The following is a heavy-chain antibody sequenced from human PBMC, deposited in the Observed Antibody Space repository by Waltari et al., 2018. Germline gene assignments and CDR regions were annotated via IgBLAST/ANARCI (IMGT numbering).Heavy chain of an antibody. CDR2: IWYDGSNK. D-gene: IGHD3-3*01. V-gene: IGHV3-33*06. J-gene: IGHJ3*02. CDR1: GFTFSSYG. CDR3: AKGFELWSAHDAFDI. Sequence: QVQLVESGGGVVQPGRSLRLSCAASGFTFSSYGMHWVRQAPGKGLEWVAVIWYDGSNKCYSDYVKGRCTITRDNSKNTLYLEMDSLGVGDTAMYYCAKGFELWSAHDAFDIWGQGTMVTVSS.